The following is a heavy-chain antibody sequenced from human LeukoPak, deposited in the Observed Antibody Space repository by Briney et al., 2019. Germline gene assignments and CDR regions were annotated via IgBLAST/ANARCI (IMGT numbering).Heavy chain of an antibody. CDR2: INHSGST. D-gene: IGHD3-22*01. CDR3: ARVTKNRGYYLDV. Sequence: SETLSLTCAVYGGSFSGYYWSWIRQPPGKGLEWIGEINHSGSTNYNPSLKSRVTISVDTSKDQFSLRLNSVTAADTAVYYCARVTKNRGYYLDVWGKGTTVTISS. CDR1: GGSFSGYY. V-gene: IGHV4-34*01. J-gene: IGHJ6*03.